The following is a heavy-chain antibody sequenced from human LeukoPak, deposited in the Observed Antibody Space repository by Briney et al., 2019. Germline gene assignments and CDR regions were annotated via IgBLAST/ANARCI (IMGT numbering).Heavy chain of an antibody. CDR3: ARDRDDYYYYGMDV. V-gene: IGHV1-69*04. J-gene: IGHJ6*02. CDR1: GGTFSSYA. CDR2: IIPILGIA. Sequence: SVKVSCKASGGTFSSYAISWVRQAPGQGLEWMGRIIPILGIANYAQKFQGRVTVTADKSTSTAYMELSSLRSEDTAVYYCARDRDDYYYYGMDVWGQGTTVTVSS.